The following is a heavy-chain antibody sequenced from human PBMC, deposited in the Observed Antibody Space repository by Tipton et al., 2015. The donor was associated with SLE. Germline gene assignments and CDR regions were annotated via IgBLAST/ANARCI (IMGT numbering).Heavy chain of an antibody. CDR2: MYTSGAT. Sequence: TLSLTCTVSGDYIRCYSWSWIRQPAGKGLEWIGRMYTSGATNYNPSLTSRVSMSVDTSKKQFSLNLSLVTAADTAVYYCASAAYSSSSDGFDVWGQGTMVTVTS. J-gene: IGHJ3*01. V-gene: IGHV4-4*07. CDR1: GDYIRCYS. CDR3: ASAAYSSSSDGFDV. D-gene: IGHD6-6*01.